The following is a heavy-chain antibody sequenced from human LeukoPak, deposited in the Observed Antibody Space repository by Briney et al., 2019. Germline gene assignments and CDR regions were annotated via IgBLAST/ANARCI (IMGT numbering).Heavy chain of an antibody. J-gene: IGHJ4*02. CDR3: AKDREGYSYGSSPFDY. Sequence: GGPLRLSCAASGFTFSSYGMSWVRQAPGKGLEWVSAISGSGGSTYYADSVKGRFTISRDNSKNTLYLQMNSLRAEDTAVYYCAKDREGYSYGSSPFDYWGQGTLVTVSS. CDR1: GFTFSSYG. D-gene: IGHD5-18*01. V-gene: IGHV3-23*01. CDR2: ISGSGGST.